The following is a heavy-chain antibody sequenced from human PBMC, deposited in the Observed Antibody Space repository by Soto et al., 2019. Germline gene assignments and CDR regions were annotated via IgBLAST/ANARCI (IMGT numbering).Heavy chain of an antibody. CDR1: GYTFISYY. CDR2: INPSGGST. Sequence: ASVKVSCKASGYTFISYYMHWVRQAPGQGLEWMGIINPSGGSTSYAQKFQGRVTMTRDTSTSTVYMELSSLRSEDTAVYYCARAHYDYVWGSYRHRGLFDYWGQGTLVTVSS. CDR3: ARAHYDYVWGSYRHRGLFDY. D-gene: IGHD3-16*02. V-gene: IGHV1-46*03. J-gene: IGHJ4*02.